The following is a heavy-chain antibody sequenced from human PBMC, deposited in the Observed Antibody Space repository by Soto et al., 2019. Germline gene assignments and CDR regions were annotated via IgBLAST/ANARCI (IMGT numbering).Heavy chain of an antibody. D-gene: IGHD3-22*01. Sequence: QVQLQESGPGLVKPSQTLSLTCTVSGGSISSGDYYWSWIRQPPGKGLEWIGYIYYSGSTYYNPSLKSRVTISVDTSKRKFALKLSSVTAADTAVDYCAGGHRDSRSPYFFDYWCQGTLVTVSS. CDR3: AGGHRDSRSPYFFDY. J-gene: IGHJ4*02. CDR2: IYYSGST. V-gene: IGHV4-30-4*01. CDR1: GGSISSGDYY.